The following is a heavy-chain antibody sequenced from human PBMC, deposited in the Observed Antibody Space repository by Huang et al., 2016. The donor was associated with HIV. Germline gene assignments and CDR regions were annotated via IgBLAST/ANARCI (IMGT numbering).Heavy chain of an antibody. CDR3: ASLFFDY. J-gene: IGHJ4*02. CDR2: INHSGST. V-gene: IGHV4-34*01. CDR1: GGSFSGYY. Sequence: QVQLQQWGAGVLKPSETLSLTCAVYGGSFSGYYWSWIRQSPGKGLECIGEINHSGSTNYNPSLKSRVTMSVDTSKNQFSLKLSSVTAADTAVYYCASLFFDYWGQGILVTVSS.